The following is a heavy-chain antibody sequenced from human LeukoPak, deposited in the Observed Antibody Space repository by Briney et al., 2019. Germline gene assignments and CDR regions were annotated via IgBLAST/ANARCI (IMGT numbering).Heavy chain of an antibody. J-gene: IGHJ4*02. CDR2: ISGSGGST. V-gene: IGHV3-23*01. CDR1: GSTFSSYA. CDR3: AKDYYYDSSAYYRDTWADY. Sequence: GGSLRLSCAASGSTFSSYAMSWVRQAPGKGLEWVSAISGSGGSTYYADSVKGRFTISRDNSKNTLYLQMNSLRAEDTAVYYCAKDYYYDSSAYYRDTWADYWGQGTLVTVSS. D-gene: IGHD3-22*01.